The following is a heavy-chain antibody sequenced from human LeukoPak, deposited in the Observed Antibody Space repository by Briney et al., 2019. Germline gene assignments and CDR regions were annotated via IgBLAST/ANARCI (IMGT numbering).Heavy chain of an antibody. V-gene: IGHV4-30-2*01. CDR3: ARAAPETTDAFDI. CDR1: GGSISSGGYS. J-gene: IGHJ3*02. CDR2: IYHSGST. D-gene: IGHD1-1*01. Sequence: SDTLSLTCAVSGGSISSGGYSWSWIRQPPGKGLEWIGYIYHSGSTYYNPSLKSRVTISVDRSKNQFSLKLSSVTAADTAVYYCARAAPETTDAFDIWGQGTMVTVSS.